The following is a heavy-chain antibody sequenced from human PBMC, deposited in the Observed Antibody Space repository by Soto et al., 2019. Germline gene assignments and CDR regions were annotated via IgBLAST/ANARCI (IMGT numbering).Heavy chain of an antibody. V-gene: IGHV4-39*01. D-gene: IGHD3-22*01. CDR1: GGSISSSSYY. CDR3: ASSKGVVVITPGWNWFDP. J-gene: IGHJ5*02. CDR2: IYYSGST. Sequence: SETLSLTCTVSGGSISSSSYYWGWIRQPPGKGLEWIGSIYYSGSTYYNPSLKSRVTISVDTSKNQFSLKLSSVTAADTAVYYCASSKGVVVITPGWNWFDPWGQGTLVTVSS.